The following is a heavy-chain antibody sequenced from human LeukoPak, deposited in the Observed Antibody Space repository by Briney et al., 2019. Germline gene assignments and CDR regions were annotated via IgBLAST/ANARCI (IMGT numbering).Heavy chain of an antibody. D-gene: IGHD4-17*01. Sequence: SETLSLTCTVSGGSINSLYWNWIRQLPGKGLEWIGYIHYSGITNYNPSFNSRVTISLDTSKNQFSLKLTSVTAADMAVYYCARGSRAVTTSSNIHPHYFDYWGQGTLVTVSS. CDR1: GGSINSLY. J-gene: IGHJ4*02. V-gene: IGHV4-59*01. CDR2: IHYSGIT. CDR3: ARGSRAVTTSSNIHPHYFDY.